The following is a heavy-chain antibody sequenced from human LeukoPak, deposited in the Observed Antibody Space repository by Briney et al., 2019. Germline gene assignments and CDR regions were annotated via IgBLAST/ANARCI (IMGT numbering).Heavy chain of an antibody. CDR2: IYYSGST. V-gene: IGHV4-59*05. J-gene: IGHJ4*02. D-gene: IGHD3-16*02. CDR3: ARRPLITFGGVIVKPHYYFDY. CDR1: GGSISSYY. Sequence: SETLSLTCTVSGGSISSYYWSWIRQPPGKGLEWIGSIYYSGSTYYNPSLKSRVTISVDTSKNQFSLKLSSVTAADTAVYYCARRPLITFGGVIVKPHYYFDYWGQGTLVTVSS.